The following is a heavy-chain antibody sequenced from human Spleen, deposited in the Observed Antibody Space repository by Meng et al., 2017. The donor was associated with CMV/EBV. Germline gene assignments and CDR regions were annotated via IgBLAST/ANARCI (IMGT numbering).Heavy chain of an antibody. CDR3: AREIFDP. CDR2: ISSSGRVK. CDR1: GFSFSDYE. J-gene: IGHJ5*02. V-gene: IGHV3-11*06. Sequence: GESLKISCAAFGFSFSDYEMAWVRQAPGKGLEWVSYISSSGRVKKYADSVEGRFTISRDNSKDTLYLQMNSLRAEDTAVYYCAREIFDPWGQGTLVTVSS.